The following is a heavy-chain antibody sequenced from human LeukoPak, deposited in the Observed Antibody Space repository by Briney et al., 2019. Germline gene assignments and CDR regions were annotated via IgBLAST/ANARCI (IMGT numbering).Heavy chain of an antibody. D-gene: IGHD4-11*01. CDR2: ISVSIGRT. Sequence: GGSLRLSCAGSGFTFSSYPMSWVRQAPGRGLEWVSAISVSIGRTYYADSVKGRFTISRDNSKSTLYLQMNSLRVEDTAIYYCAIGYSHSGWDYWGQETLVTVSS. CDR3: AIGYSHSGWDY. J-gene: IGHJ4*02. CDR1: GFTFSSYP. V-gene: IGHV3-23*01.